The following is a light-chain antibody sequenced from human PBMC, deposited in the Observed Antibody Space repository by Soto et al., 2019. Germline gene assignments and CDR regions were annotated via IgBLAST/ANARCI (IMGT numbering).Light chain of an antibody. CDR3: CSCTITSTPFV. J-gene: IGLJ1*01. CDR2: EVT. V-gene: IGLV2-14*01. CDR1: SSDIGGYNY. Sequence: QSVLTQPASVSGSPGQSITISCTGTSSDIGGYNYVSWYQQHPGKAPKLMISEVTNRPSGVSNRFSGSKSGNTASLTISGLQTEDEADDYCCSCTITSTPFVFGTGTKLTVL.